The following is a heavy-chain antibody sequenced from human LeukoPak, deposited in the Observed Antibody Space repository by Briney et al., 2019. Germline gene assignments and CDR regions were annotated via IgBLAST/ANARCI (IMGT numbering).Heavy chain of an antibody. CDR1: GYSFTSHW. D-gene: IGHD2-2*01. J-gene: IGHJ3*02. V-gene: IGHV5-51*01. CDR3: GRLARADCGSPRCSRGSGAFDI. Sequence: GEALQSSCKTSGYSFTSHWIGCVRQMPGKGLEWMVLIYPGDSDSRYSPSVRGQVSISAERYISTASLQSSSLKASDTAMYYCGRLARADCGSPRCSRGSGAFDIWGQGTMVTVSS. CDR2: IYPGDSDS.